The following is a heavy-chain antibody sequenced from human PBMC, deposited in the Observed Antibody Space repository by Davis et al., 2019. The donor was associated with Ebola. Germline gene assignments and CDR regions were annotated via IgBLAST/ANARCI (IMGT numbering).Heavy chain of an antibody. CDR1: GFTFSAYA. D-gene: IGHD6-19*01. J-gene: IGHJ4*02. CDR3: AKVAGRFDY. Sequence: GGSLRLSCEASGFTFSAYAMTWVRQAPGKGLEWVSTVSYSGGSTYYTDSVKGRFTISRDNSKNTLYLQMNSLRAEDTATYYCAKVAGRFDYWGQGTLVTVSS. V-gene: IGHV3-23*01. CDR2: VSYSGGST.